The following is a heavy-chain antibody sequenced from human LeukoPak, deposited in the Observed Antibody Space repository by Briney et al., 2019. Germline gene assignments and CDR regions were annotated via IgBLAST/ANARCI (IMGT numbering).Heavy chain of an antibody. CDR2: IRYDGSIK. Sequence: GGSLRLSCAASGFTFSDYGMVWVRQAPGKGLEWVAFIRYDGSIKYYTDSVKDRFTVSRDDPHNTLYLQMNSLRPEDTAVYFCARGGVDYYGSGTYYLMYYFDYWGQGALVTVSS. D-gene: IGHD3-10*01. CDR3: ARGGVDYYGSGTYYLMYYFDY. J-gene: IGHJ4*02. V-gene: IGHV3-30*02. CDR1: GFTFSDYG.